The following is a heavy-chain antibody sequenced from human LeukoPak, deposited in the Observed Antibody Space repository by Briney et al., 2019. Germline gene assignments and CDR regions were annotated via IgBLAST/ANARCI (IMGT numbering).Heavy chain of an antibody. Sequence: PGGSLRLSCVASGFTFSSFAMAWVRQAPGKGLDWVAQITGNGVSIYYGDSVKGRFTISSDASKNTMYLEMNSLRAEDTAVYYCARAAGSDSGFDYFDSWGQGTLVTVS. D-gene: IGHD6-19*01. CDR2: ITGNGVSI. J-gene: IGHJ4*02. V-gene: IGHV3-23*01. CDR3: ARAAGSDSGFDYFDS. CDR1: GFTFSSFA.